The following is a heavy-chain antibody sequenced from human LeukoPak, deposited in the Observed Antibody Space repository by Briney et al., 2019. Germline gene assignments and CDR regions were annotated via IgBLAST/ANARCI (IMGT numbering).Heavy chain of an antibody. CDR3: ARRTGGLEDPRNYYYGMDV. Sequence: SETLSLTCAVYGGSFSGYYWSWIRQPPGKGLEWIGEINHSGSTNYNPSLKSRVTISVDTSKNRFSLKLSSVTAADTAVYYCARRTGGLEDPRNYYYGMDVWGQGTTVTVSS. V-gene: IGHV4-34*01. CDR2: INHSGST. D-gene: IGHD2-8*02. CDR1: GGSFSGYY. J-gene: IGHJ6*02.